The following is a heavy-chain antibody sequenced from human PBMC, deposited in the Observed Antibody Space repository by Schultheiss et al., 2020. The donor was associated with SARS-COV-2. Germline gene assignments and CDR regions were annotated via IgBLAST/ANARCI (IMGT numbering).Heavy chain of an antibody. D-gene: IGHD6-6*01. V-gene: IGHV4-4*07. CDR2: VYSNGST. CDR1: GGSITRHF. Sequence: SQTLSLTCTVSGGSITRHFWSWIRQPAGKGLDCIGRVYSNGSTTYNPSLKSRLTMSVDTSKNQFSLKLSSVTAADTAVYYCARQSSSSPVWGYYYYGMDVWGQGTTVTVSS. J-gene: IGHJ6*02. CDR3: ARQSSSSPVWGYYYYGMDV.